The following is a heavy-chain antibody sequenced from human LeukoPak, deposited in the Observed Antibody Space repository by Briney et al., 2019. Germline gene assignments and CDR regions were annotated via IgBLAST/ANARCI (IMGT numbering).Heavy chain of an antibody. D-gene: IGHD3/OR15-3a*01. CDR2: IGGSGDTT. Sequence: GGSLRLSCAASGFAFSDYAMSWVRQAPGRGLEWVSAIGGSGDTTYYADSVKGRFTISRDNSKNTLYLQMNSLRAEDTAVYYCARGGRSGTMFFVFDIWGQGTMVTVSS. CDR3: ARGGRSGTMFFVFDI. J-gene: IGHJ3*02. CDR1: GFAFSDYA. V-gene: IGHV3-23*01.